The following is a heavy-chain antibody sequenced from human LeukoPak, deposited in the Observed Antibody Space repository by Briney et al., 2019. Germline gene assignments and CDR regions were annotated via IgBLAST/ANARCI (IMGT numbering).Heavy chain of an antibody. J-gene: IGHJ6*03. V-gene: IGHV4-4*07. CDR2: ISTSGST. CDR3: TRGSIAYYYMDV. CDR1: GGSISSYY. Sequence: KPSETLSLTCTVSGGSISSYYWSWIRQPAGKGLESIGHISTSGSTNYNPSLKSRVTISVDTSKNQFSLKLSSVTAADTAVYYCTRGSIAYYYMDVWGKGTTVTISS. D-gene: IGHD3-22*01.